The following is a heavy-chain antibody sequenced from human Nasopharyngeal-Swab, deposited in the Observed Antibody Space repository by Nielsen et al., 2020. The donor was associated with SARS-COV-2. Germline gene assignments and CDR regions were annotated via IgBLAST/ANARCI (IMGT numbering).Heavy chain of an antibody. J-gene: IGHJ5*02. D-gene: IGHD6-13*01. CDR1: GFTFSHYF. CDR3: ASEPGGMAAPGKHFDP. CDR2: ITPSGGAT. Sequence: ASVKVSCKASGFTFSHYFMHWVRQAPGQGLEWMGVITPSGGATNYARKFRGRVTMTMDPSTSTVYLDLSSLKSEDTAVYFCASEPGGMAAPGKHFDPWGQGTLVTVSS. V-gene: IGHV1-46*01.